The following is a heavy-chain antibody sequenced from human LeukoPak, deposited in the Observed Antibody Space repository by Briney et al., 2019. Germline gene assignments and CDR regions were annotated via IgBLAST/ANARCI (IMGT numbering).Heavy chain of an antibody. V-gene: IGHV4-4*07. CDR3: AREGSGSYLGYYYMEV. D-gene: IGHD3-10*01. J-gene: IGHJ6*03. Sequence: SETLSLTCTVSGGSISSYYYSWIRQPAGKGLEWIGRINTSGSTNYNPSLKSRVTISADKSKKQFSLRLTPVTAADTAVYYCAREGSGSYLGYYYMEVWGTGTTVTVSS. CDR1: GGSISSYY. CDR2: INTSGST.